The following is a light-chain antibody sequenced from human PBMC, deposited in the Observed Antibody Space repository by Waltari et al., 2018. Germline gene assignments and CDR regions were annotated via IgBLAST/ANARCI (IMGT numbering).Light chain of an antibody. CDR2: RET. CDR3: AAWDDSLNAWV. Sequence: QSVLTQPPSASGTPGQRVTISCSGSRSNIGSNYVYWYQQLPGAAPKLLMYRETQRPSGVPDRFSGSKSGTSVSLAISGLRSEDEADYYCAAWDDSLNAWVFGGGTKLTVL. CDR1: RSNIGSNY. J-gene: IGLJ3*02. V-gene: IGLV1-47*01.